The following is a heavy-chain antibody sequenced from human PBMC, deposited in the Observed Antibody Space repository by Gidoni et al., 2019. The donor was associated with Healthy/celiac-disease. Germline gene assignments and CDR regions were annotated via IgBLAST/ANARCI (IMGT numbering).Heavy chain of an antibody. CDR2: INPNSGGT. D-gene: IGHD3-22*01. CDR3: ARDYYYDSSGYYRGSNAFDI. Sequence: QVQLVQSGAAVKKPGASVKVSCKASGYPFTGYYMHWVRQAPGQGLEWMGWINPNSGGTNYAQKFQSRVTMTRDTSISTAYMELSRLRSDDTAVYYCARDYYYDSSGYYRGSNAFDIWGQGTMVTVSS. V-gene: IGHV1-2*02. J-gene: IGHJ3*02. CDR1: GYPFTGYY.